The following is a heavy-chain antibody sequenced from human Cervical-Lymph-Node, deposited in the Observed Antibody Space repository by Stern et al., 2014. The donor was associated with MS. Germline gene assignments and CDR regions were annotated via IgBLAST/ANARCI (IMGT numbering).Heavy chain of an antibody. Sequence: MQLVESGGGVVQPGTSLRLSCAASGFTFSHHGMQWVRQAPGKGLEWVAVIWYDGGNKYYADSVKGRFTSSRDNSQNTLFLQLNSLRAEDTAVYYCAKASGTYGSGSLDSWGQGTLVTVSS. V-gene: IGHV3-33*03. CDR3: AKASGTYGSGSLDS. CDR2: IWYDGGNK. D-gene: IGHD3-10*01. CDR1: GFTFSHHG. J-gene: IGHJ4*02.